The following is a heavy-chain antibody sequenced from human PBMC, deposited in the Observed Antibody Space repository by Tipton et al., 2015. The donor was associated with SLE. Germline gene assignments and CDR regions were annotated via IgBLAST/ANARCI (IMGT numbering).Heavy chain of an antibody. CDR3: ARDGGAFGY. CDR1: GGSISSSSYY. Sequence: TLSLTCTVSGGSISSSSYYWGWIRQPPGKGLEWIGSIYYSGSTYYNPSLKSRVTMSVDTSKNQFSLKLSSVTAADTAVYYCARDGGAFGYWGQGTLVTVSS. CDR2: IYYSGST. J-gene: IGHJ4*02. V-gene: IGHV4-39*07. D-gene: IGHD3-16*01.